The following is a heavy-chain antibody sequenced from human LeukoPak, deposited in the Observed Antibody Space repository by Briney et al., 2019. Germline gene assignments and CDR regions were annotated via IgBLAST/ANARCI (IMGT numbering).Heavy chain of an antibody. V-gene: IGHV3-74*01. CDR2: INSDGSST. CDR1: GFTFSSYW. Sequence: GGSLRLSCAASGFTFSSYWMHWVRYAPGKGLVWVSRINSDGSSTSYADSVKGRFTISRDNAKNTLYLQMNSLRAEDTAVYYCAREGEGTHFDFWGQGTLVTVSS. CDR3: AREGEGTHFDF. D-gene: IGHD3-16*01. J-gene: IGHJ4*02.